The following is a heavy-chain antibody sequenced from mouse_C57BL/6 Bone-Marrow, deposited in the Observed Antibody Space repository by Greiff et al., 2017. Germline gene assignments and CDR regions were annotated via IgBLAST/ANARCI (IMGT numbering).Heavy chain of an antibody. V-gene: IGHV14-2*01. D-gene: IGHD2-5*01. Sequence: VHVKQSGAELVKPGASVKLSCTASGFNIKDYYMHWVKQRTEQGLEWIGRIDPEDGETKYAPKFQGKATITADTSSNTAYLQLSSLTSEDTAVYYCARNSNYGYWYFDVWGTGTTVTVSS. J-gene: IGHJ1*03. CDR1: GFNIKDYY. CDR3: ARNSNYGYWYFDV. CDR2: IDPEDGET.